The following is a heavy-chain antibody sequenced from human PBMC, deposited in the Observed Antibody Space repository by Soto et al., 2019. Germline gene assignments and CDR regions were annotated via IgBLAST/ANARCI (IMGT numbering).Heavy chain of an antibody. CDR2: IIPVFGTA. D-gene: IGHD4-17*01. Sequence: QVQLVQSGAEVKKPGSSVKVSCKASGGSLSNYGISWVRQAPGQGLEWMGGIIPVFGTANYAQKFQGRVTITADESTSIVYMDVTSLRSEDTAVYYCARGDATKIVVTTYYGMDGWGQWTTVTVSS. J-gene: IGHJ6*02. CDR3: ARGDATKIVVTTYYGMDG. CDR1: GGSLSNYG. V-gene: IGHV1-69*12.